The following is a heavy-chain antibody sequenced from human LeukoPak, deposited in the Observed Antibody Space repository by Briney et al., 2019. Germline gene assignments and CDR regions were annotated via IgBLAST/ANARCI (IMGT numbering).Heavy chain of an antibody. J-gene: IGHJ6*03. V-gene: IGHV4-4*07. Sequence: PSETLSLTCTVSGGSISSYYWSWIRQPAGKGLEWIGRIYSSGSTYYNPSLKSRVTISVDASKNQFSLKLSSVTAADTAVYYCARVLYDFWALHYYYMDVWGKGTTVTVSS. CDR1: GGSISSYY. CDR2: IYSSGST. D-gene: IGHD3-3*01. CDR3: ARVLYDFWALHYYYMDV.